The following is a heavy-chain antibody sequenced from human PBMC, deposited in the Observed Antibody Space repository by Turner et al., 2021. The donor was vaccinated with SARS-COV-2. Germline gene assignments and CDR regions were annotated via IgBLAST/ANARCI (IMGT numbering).Heavy chain of an antibody. CDR3: ARDLGTYGVDV. CDR2: IYSGGST. CDR1: GLIVSSNY. V-gene: IGHV3-53*02. J-gene: IGHJ6*02. Sequence: EEQLVETGGGLIQPGGSLRLACAASGLIVSSNYMNWVRQAPGKGLEWVSVIYSGGSTYYADSVKGRFTISRDNSKNTLYLQMNSLRAEDTAVYYCARDLGTYGVDVWGQGTTVTVSS. D-gene: IGHD6-13*01.